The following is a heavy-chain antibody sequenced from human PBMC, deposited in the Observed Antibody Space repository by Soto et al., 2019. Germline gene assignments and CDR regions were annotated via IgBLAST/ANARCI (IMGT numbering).Heavy chain of an antibody. Sequence: SETLSLTCTVSGGSISSYYWSWIRQPPGKGLEWIGYIYYSGSTNYNPSLKSRVTISVDTSKNQFSLKLSSVTAADTAVYYCARGGLVGCISTSCYGYFDYWGQGTLVTVSS. CDR3: ARGGLVGCISTSCYGYFDY. CDR1: GGSISSYY. D-gene: IGHD2-2*01. V-gene: IGHV4-59*01. CDR2: IYYSGST. J-gene: IGHJ4*02.